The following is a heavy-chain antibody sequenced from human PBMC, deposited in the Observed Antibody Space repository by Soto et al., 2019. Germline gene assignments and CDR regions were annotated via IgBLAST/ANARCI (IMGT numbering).Heavy chain of an antibody. CDR3: ARIVGATSYYYYGMDV. J-gene: IGHJ6*02. Sequence: GASVKVSCKASGGTFSSYAISWVRQAPGQGLEWMGGIIPIFGTANYAQKFQGRVTITADESTSTAYMELSSLRSEDTAVYYCARIVGATSYYYYGMDVWGQGTTVTVSS. CDR1: GGTFSSYA. D-gene: IGHD1-26*01. V-gene: IGHV1-69*13. CDR2: IIPIFGTA.